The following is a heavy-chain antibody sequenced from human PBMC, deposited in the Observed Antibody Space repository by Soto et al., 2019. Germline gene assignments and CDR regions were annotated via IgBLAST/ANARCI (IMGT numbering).Heavy chain of an antibody. Sequence: QVQLVQSGAEVKKPGSSVKVSCKASGGTFSSYAISWVRQAPGQGLEWMGGIIPIFGTANYAQKFQGRVTSTADESTSTAYMELSSLRSEDTAVYYCARDRNSDYGDYVARGFDPWGQGTLVTVSS. CDR3: ARDRNSDYGDYVARGFDP. CDR2: IIPIFGTA. D-gene: IGHD4-17*01. J-gene: IGHJ5*02. CDR1: GGTFSSYA. V-gene: IGHV1-69*01.